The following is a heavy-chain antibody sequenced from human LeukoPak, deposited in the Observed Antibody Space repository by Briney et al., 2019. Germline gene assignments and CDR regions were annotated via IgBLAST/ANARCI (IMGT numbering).Heavy chain of an antibody. CDR1: GFTFSSYA. CDR2: ISYDGSNK. D-gene: IGHD3-3*01. J-gene: IGHJ6*02. Sequence: GGSLRLSCAASGFTFSSYAMHWVRQAPGKGLEWVAVISYDGSNKYYADSVKGRFTISRDNSKNTLYLQMNSLRAEDTAVYYCARVHDFWSGYLSYYYYGMDVWGQGPRSPSP. V-gene: IGHV3-30-3*01. CDR3: ARVHDFWSGYLSYYYYGMDV.